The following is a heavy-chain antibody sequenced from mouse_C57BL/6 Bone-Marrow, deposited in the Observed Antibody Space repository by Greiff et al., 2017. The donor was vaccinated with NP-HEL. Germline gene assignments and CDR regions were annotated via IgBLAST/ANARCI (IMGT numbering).Heavy chain of an antibody. J-gene: IGHJ2*01. V-gene: IGHV5-9-1*02. D-gene: IGHD1-1*01. CDR3: TVYYGSIYYFDY. Sequence: EVKLQESGEGLVKPGGSLKLSCAASGFTFSSYAMSWVRQTPEKRLEWVAYISSGGDYIYYADTVKGRFTISRDNARNTLYLQMSSLKSEDTAMYYCTVYYGSIYYFDYWGQGTTLTVSS. CDR1: GFTFSSYA. CDR2: ISSGGDYI.